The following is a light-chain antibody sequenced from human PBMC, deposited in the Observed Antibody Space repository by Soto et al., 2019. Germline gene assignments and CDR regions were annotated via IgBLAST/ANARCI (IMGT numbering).Light chain of an antibody. CDR3: QSYDRSLSGSV. V-gene: IGLV1-40*01. J-gene: IGLJ3*02. CDR1: SSNIGAGYD. CDR2: GNS. Sequence: QSLLTQPPSVSGAPGQRVTISCTGNSSNIGAGYDVHWYQQLPGKAPKLLIFGNSHRPSGVPDRFFGSKSGTSASLAITGLQAEDEADYYCQSYDRSLSGSVFGGGTKVTVL.